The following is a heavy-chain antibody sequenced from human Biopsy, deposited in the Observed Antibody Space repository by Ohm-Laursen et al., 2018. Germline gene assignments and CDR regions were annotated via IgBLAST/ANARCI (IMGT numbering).Heavy chain of an antibody. CDR1: GGSISSSTPYY. J-gene: IGHJ5*02. CDR3: ARHPTGFWFDP. Sequence: SETLSLTCIVSGGSISSSTPYYWAWLRQPPGKGLEWIGSIYNTETTFYNPSLKSRVTISVDTSTNQFSLKVSSVTAADTALYFCARHPTGFWFDPWGHGTLVTVSS. V-gene: IGHV4-39*01. CDR2: IYNTETT.